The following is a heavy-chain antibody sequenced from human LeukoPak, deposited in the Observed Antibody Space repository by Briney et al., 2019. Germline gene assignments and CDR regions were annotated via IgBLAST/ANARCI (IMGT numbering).Heavy chain of an antibody. V-gene: IGHV3-30*02. D-gene: IGHD1-14*01. CDR1: GFTFSNYG. Sequence: GGTLRLSCGASGFTFSNYGMLWVRQAPGKGLEWVAFIRYDGNNKLYADSMKGRFTISRDNSKNTLYLHINSLRAEDTAVYYCVKDNPLDYWGQGTLVIVSS. CDR2: IRYDGNNK. CDR3: VKDNPLDY. J-gene: IGHJ4*02.